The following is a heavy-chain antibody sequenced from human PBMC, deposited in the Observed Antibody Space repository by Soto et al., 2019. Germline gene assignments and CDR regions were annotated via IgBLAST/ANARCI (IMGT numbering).Heavy chain of an antibody. J-gene: IGHJ6*02. CDR2: INGGNGNT. CDR1: GYTFRNYA. D-gene: IGHD3-9*01. V-gene: IGHV1-3*01. Sequence: VASVKVSCKXNGYTFRNYAMHWVRQAPGQGLEWMGWINGGNGNTKYSQKFQGRVTITRDTSASTAYMELSSLRSEDTAVYYYARDGPIYDILSARYFYGMDVWGQGTTVTVSS. CDR3: ARDGPIYDILSARYFYGMDV.